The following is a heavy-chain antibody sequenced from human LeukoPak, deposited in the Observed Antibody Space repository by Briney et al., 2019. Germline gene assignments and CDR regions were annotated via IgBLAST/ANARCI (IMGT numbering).Heavy chain of an antibody. CDR3: AREGYFDWLLRVGDYGMGV. CDR1: GFTFSSYS. J-gene: IGHJ6*04. CDR2: ISSSSSYI. D-gene: IGHD3-9*01. V-gene: IGHV3-21*01. Sequence: GGSLRLSCAASGFTFSSYSMNWVRQAPGKGLEWVSSISSSSSYIDYADSVKGRFTISSDNAKNSLYLQMNSLRAEVTAVDYGAREGYFDWLLRVGDYGMGVWGKGTAVTVSS.